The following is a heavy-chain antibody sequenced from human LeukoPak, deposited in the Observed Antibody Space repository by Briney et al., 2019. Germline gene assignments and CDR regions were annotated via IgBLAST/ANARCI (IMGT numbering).Heavy chain of an antibody. J-gene: IGHJ4*02. V-gene: IGHV1-2*04. D-gene: IGHD5-24*01. CDR3: ARAAMNLDGYNWWYFDY. CDR1: GYTFTGYY. Sequence: ASVKVSCKASGYTFTGYYMHWVRQAPGQGLEWMGWINPNSGGTNYAQKFQGWVTMTRDTSISTAYMELSRLRSDDTAVYYCARAAMNLDGYNWWYFDYWGQGTLVTVSS. CDR2: INPNSGGT.